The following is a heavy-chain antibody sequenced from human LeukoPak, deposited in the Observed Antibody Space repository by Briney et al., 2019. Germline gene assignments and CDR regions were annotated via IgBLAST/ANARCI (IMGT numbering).Heavy chain of an antibody. CDR1: GFTFSSYS. J-gene: IGHJ3*02. Sequence: PGGSLRLSCAAPGFTFSSYSMNWVRQAPGKGLEWVSSISSSSSYIYYADSVKGRFTISRDNAKNSLYLQMNSLRAEDTAVYYCARVGQWLARSAFDIWGQGTMVTVSS. CDR3: ARVGQWLARSAFDI. CDR2: ISSSSSYI. D-gene: IGHD6-19*01. V-gene: IGHV3-21*01.